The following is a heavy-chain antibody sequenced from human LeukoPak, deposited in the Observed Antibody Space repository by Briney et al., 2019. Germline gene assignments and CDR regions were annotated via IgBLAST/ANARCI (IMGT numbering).Heavy chain of an antibody. V-gene: IGHV3-21*01. Sequence: GGSLRLSCAGSGFSFSSSEMNWVRRAPGKGLEWVSSISGSSSYIYYADSVKGRFTISRHNAKNSLYLQMNSLRAEDTAVYYCARVSAGVIGMKDVFDIWGQGTMVTVSS. CDR2: ISGSSSYI. J-gene: IGHJ3*02. CDR3: ARVSAGVIGMKDVFDI. CDR1: GFSFSSSE. D-gene: IGHD3-16*02.